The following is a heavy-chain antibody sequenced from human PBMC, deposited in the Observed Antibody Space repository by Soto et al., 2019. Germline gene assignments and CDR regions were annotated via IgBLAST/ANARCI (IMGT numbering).Heavy chain of an antibody. CDR3: ARLVSRRDFGS. V-gene: IGHV3-11*06. CDR1: GFNFNEYY. J-gene: IGHJ4*02. D-gene: IGHD6-6*01. CDR2: IGSLNHYN. Sequence: QVQLVESGGGLVEPGGSLRLSCAASGFNFNEYYMSWIRQAPGKGLEYIAYIGSLNHYNNYADFVKGRFTIPIYAPKKSLQLQMGSLRSEDAAVYYCARLVSRRDFGSWGRGTLVTVSS.